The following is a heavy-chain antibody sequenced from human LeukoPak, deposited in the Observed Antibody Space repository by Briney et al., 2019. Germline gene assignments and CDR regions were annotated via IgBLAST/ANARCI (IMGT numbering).Heavy chain of an antibody. Sequence: PGGSLRLSCAASGFTFSSYRMHWVRQAPGKGLVWVSRIDTDGSFTSYADSVRGRFTISRDNAKNTLYLQMSSLRAEDTAVYYCIRGTVGAPGNDYWGQGTLVTVSS. CDR1: GFTFSSYR. V-gene: IGHV3-74*01. CDR3: IRGTVGAPGNDY. J-gene: IGHJ4*02. D-gene: IGHD1-26*01. CDR2: IDTDGSFT.